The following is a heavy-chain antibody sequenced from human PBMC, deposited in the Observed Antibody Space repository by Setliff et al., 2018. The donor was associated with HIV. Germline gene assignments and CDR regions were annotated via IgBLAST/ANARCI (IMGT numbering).Heavy chain of an antibody. Sequence: SETLSLTCDVSGDSIRGGDYWGWIRQPPGKGLEWIGYIYYSGSTKYNPSLKSRVSISADTSKNQFSLKLSSVTAADTAVYYCARGPYCSGGSCYSSLDYWGQGTLVTV. CDR3: ARGPYCSGGSCYSSLDY. CDR2: IYYSGST. D-gene: IGHD2-15*01. J-gene: IGHJ4*02. CDR1: GDSIRGGDY. V-gene: IGHV4-61*08.